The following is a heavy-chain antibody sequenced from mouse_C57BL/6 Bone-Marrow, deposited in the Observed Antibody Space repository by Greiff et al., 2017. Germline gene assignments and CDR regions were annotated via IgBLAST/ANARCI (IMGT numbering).Heavy chain of an antibody. J-gene: IGHJ4*01. D-gene: IGHD1-1*01. CDR3: ARFITSRAMDY. Sequence: EVKVVESEGGLVQPGSSMKLSCTASGFTFSDYYMAWVRQVPEKGLEWVANINYDGSSTYYLDSLKSRFIISRDNAKNILYLQMSSLKSEDTATYYCARFITSRAMDYWGQGTSVTVSS. V-gene: IGHV5-16*01. CDR2: INYDGSST. CDR1: GFTFSDYY.